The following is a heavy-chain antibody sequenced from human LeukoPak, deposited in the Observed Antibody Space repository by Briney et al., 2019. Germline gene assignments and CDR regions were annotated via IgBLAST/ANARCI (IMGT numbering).Heavy chain of an antibody. V-gene: IGHV1-2*02. CDR1: GYTFTGYY. D-gene: IGHD6-6*01. Sequence: GASVKVSCKASGYTFTGYYMHWVRQAPGQGLEWMRWINPNSGGTNYAQKFQGRVTMTGDTSISTAYMELSRLRSDDTAVYYCARVSSSSRQSSYYYYYYMDVWGKGSTVTVSS. CDR3: ARVSSSSRQSSYYYYYYMDV. J-gene: IGHJ6*03. CDR2: INPNSGGT.